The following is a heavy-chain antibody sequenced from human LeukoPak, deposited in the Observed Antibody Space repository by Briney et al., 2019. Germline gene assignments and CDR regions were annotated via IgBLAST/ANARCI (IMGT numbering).Heavy chain of an antibody. Sequence: GGSLRLSCAASGFIIRNYWMSWVRQGPGEGPEWVANLNHGGSEKYYVDSVKGRFTISRDNAKNSLDLQMNSLRVEDTAIYYCARLAVPPGNRGWYYEQWGQGTLVTVSS. J-gene: IGHJ4*02. D-gene: IGHD2-2*01. CDR1: GFIIRNYW. V-gene: IGHV3-7*03. CDR2: LNHGGSEK. CDR3: ARLAVPPGNRGWYYEQ.